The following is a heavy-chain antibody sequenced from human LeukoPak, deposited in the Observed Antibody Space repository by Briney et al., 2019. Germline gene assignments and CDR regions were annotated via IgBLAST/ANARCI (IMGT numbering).Heavy chain of an antibody. CDR1: GFTFSTYS. CDR3: ASFSIAVAGTRGAFDV. Sequence: GGSLRLSCAASGFTFSTYSTNWVRQAPGKGLEWVSSISSSSNYIYYADSVKGRFSISRDDAKNSLFLQMNGLRAEDMAVYYCASFSIAVAGTRGAFDVWGQGTMVTVSS. V-gene: IGHV3-21*01. CDR2: ISSSSNYI. D-gene: IGHD6-19*01. J-gene: IGHJ3*01.